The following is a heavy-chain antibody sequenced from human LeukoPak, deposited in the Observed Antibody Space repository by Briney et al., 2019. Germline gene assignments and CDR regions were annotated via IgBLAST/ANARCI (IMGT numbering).Heavy chain of an antibody. CDR3: AHQYGYCGRPGY. Sequence: GGPLRLSCAASGFTFDDYGMSWVRQAPGKGLEWVSGINWNGGSTGYADSVKGRFTISGDNAKNSLYLQMNSLRAEDTAVYYWAHQYGYCGRPGYWGQGNLVTVSS. CDR2: INWNGGST. V-gene: IGHV3-20*04. J-gene: IGHJ4*02. CDR1: GFTFDDYG. D-gene: IGHD1-26*01.